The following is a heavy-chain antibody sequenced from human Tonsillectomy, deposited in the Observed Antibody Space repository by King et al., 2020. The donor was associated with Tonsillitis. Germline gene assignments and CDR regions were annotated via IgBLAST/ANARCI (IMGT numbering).Heavy chain of an antibody. D-gene: IGHD2-21*01. J-gene: IGHJ4*02. Sequence: VQLQESGPGLVKPSQTLSLTCTVSGGSINSGSYSWGWIRQPAGRGLEWIGRMYTSWSANYNPSLKNRATLSVDTSKNQFSLKLSSVTAADTAIYYCSSRASTDYWGQGVLVTVSS. V-gene: IGHV4-61*02. CDR2: MYTSWSA. CDR1: GGSINSGSYS. CDR3: SSRASTDY.